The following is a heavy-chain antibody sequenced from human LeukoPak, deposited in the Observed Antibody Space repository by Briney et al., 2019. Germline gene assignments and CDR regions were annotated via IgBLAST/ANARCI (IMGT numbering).Heavy chain of an antibody. D-gene: IGHD3-10*01. V-gene: IGHV3-23*01. CDR1: GFTFSSYA. CDR3: ATYYYGSGSYYNPFDY. Sequence: GGSLRLSCAASGFTFSSYAMSWVRQAPGKGLEWVSAISGSGGSTSYADSVKGRFTISRDNSKNTLYLQMNSLRAEDTAVYYCATYYYGSGSYYNPFDYWGQGTLVTVSS. CDR2: ISGSGGST. J-gene: IGHJ4*02.